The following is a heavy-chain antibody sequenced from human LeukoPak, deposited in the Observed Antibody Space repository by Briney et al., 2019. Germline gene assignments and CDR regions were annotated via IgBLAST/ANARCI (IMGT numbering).Heavy chain of an antibody. CDR2: ISGSGGST. D-gene: IGHD2-2*01. V-gene: IGHV3-23*01. CDR3: ARDAIYCSSTSCRRDNWFDP. CDR1: GFTFSSYA. J-gene: IGHJ5*02. Sequence: GGSLRLSCAASGFTFSSYAMSWVRQAPGKGLEWVSAISGSGGSTYYADSVKGRFTISRDNSKNTLYLQMNSLRTEDTAVYYCARDAIYCSSTSCRRDNWFDPWGQGTLVTVSS.